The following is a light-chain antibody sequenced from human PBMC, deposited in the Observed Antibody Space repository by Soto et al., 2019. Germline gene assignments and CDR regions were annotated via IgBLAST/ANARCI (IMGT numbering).Light chain of an antibody. CDR2: GVS. CDR1: QTVSSN. Sequence: EIVMTQSPATLSVPPGERATLSCRASQTVSSNFAWYQQKPGQAPRLLIYGVSTRATNIPARFSGSGSGTEFTLTISSLQSDDVAVYYCQQYNNWPLTFGGGTKVEIK. V-gene: IGKV3-15*01. J-gene: IGKJ4*01. CDR3: QQYNNWPLT.